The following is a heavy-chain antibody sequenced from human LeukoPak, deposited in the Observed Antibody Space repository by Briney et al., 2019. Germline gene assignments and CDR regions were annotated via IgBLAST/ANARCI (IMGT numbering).Heavy chain of an antibody. Sequence: KPGGSLRLSCAASGFTFSDNYLSWIRQAPGKGLEWISYISPSGSTIYYADSVKGRFTISRDNAKSSLYLQMNSLRAEDTALYHCVTYAYWGQGTLVTVSS. V-gene: IGHV3-11*04. CDR3: VTYAY. CDR1: GFTFSDNY. D-gene: IGHD1-20*01. CDR2: ISPSGSTI. J-gene: IGHJ4*02.